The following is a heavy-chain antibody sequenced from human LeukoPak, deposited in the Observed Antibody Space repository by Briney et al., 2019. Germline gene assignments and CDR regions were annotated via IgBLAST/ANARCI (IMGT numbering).Heavy chain of an antibody. D-gene: IGHD2-2*01. V-gene: IGHV4-39*01. CDR3: ARRRCSSTSCYGGGYNWFDP. CDR1: GGSISSSSYY. CDR2: IYYSGST. Sequence: SETLSLTCTVSGGSISSSSYYWGWIRQPPGKGLEWIGSIYYSGSTYYNPSLKRRVTISVDTSKNQVSLKLSSVTAADTAVYYCARRRCSSTSCYGGGYNWFDPWGQGTLVTVSS. J-gene: IGHJ5*02.